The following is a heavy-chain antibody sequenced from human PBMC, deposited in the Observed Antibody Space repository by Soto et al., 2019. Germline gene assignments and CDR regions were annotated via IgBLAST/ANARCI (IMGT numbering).Heavy chain of an antibody. CDR2: INAGNGNT. CDR1: GYTFTSYA. D-gene: IGHD2-15*01. J-gene: IGHJ4*02. V-gene: IGHV1-3*01. CDR3: ARSVAPYYFDY. Sequence: ASVKVSCKASGYTFTSYAMHWVRQAPGQRLEWMGWINAGNGNTKYSQKFQGRVAIIRDTSASTAYMELSSLRSEDTAAYYCARSVAPYYFDYWGQGTLVTVSS.